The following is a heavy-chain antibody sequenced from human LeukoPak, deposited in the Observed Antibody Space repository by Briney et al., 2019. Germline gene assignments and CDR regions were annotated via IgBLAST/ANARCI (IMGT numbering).Heavy chain of an antibody. V-gene: IGHV3-23*01. Sequence: GGSLILSCASSRFTFSSYAMSWVRQAPGKGLEWVSGVSGNGAGTYYADSVEGQITISRDHSKNLLYPQMHSLRAEDTGVYYCAKTPWYSSGWSIDYWGQGTLVTVSS. J-gene: IGHJ4*02. CDR1: RFTFSSYA. D-gene: IGHD6-13*01. CDR3: AKTPWYSSGWSIDY. CDR2: VSGNGAGT.